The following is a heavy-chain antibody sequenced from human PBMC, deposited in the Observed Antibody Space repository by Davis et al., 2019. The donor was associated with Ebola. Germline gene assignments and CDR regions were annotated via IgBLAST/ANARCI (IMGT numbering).Heavy chain of an antibody. CDR2: IKQDGSEK. CDR3: ARGGGSSAGGMDV. V-gene: IGHV3-7*01. CDR1: GFTFSSYW. J-gene: IGHJ6*04. D-gene: IGHD6-6*01. Sequence: GESLKISCAASGFTFSSYWMSWVRQAPGKGLEWVANIKQDGSEKYYVDSVKGRFTISRDNAKNSLYLQMNSLRAEDTAVYYCARGGGSSAGGMDVWGKGTTVTVSS.